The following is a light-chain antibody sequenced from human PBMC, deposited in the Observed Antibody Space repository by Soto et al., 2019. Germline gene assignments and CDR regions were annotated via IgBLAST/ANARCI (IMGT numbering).Light chain of an antibody. V-gene: IGLV2-23*01. CDR1: SRDVGSYNL. CDR3: CSYAGSSTYV. Sequence: QSALPQPASLSGSPGQSIAISCTGTSRDVGSYNLVSWYQQHPGKAPKVMIYEGSKRPSGVSDRFSGSKSGNMASLTISGLQADDEADYYCCSYAGSSTYVFGTGTKLTVL. J-gene: IGLJ1*01. CDR2: EGS.